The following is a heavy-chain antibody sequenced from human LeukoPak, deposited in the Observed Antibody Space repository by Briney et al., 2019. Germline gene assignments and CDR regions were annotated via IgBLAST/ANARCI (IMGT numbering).Heavy chain of an antibody. CDR1: GGTFSSYA. D-gene: IGHD6-19*01. CDR2: IIPILGIA. CDR3: AREDSSGWYWDY. Sequence: GASVKVSCKASGGTFSSYAISWVRQAPGQRLEWMGRIIPILGIANYAQKFQGRVTITADKSTSTAYMELSSLRSEDTAVYYCAREDSSGWYWDYWGQGTLVTVSS. V-gene: IGHV1-69*04. J-gene: IGHJ4*02.